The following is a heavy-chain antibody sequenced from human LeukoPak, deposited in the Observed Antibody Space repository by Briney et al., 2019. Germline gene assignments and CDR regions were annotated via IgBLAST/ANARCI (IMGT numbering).Heavy chain of an antibody. CDR3: ARDRMYNWFDP. CDR1: GGSISSGDYY. J-gene: IGHJ5*02. V-gene: IGHV4-30-4*01. Sequence: SETLSLTCTVSGGSISSGDYYWSWIRQPPGKGLEWIGYIYYSGSTYYNPSLKSRVTISVDTSKNQFSLKLSSVTAADTAVYYRARDRMYNWFDPWGQGTLVTVSS. CDR2: IYYSGST.